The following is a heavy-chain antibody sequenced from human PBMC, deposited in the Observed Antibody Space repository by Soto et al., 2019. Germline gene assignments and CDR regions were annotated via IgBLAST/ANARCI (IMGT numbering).Heavy chain of an antibody. CDR2: ISDGGDLT. CDR1: GFAFSSHP. D-gene: IGHD3-10*01. Sequence: GGSLRLSCAASGFAFSSHPMSWVRQAPEKGLEWVAGISDGGDLTYNADSVRGRFTISRDNSKNTLYLQMNSLRAEDTAVYYCARRVIGSSRAFDIWGQGTMVTVSS. CDR3: ARRVIGSSRAFDI. V-gene: IGHV3-23*01. J-gene: IGHJ3*02.